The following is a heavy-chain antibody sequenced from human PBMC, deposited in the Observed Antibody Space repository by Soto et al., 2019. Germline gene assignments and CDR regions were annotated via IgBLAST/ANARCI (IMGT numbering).Heavy chain of an antibody. D-gene: IGHD4-17*01. CDR2: IYDSGST. J-gene: IGHJ2*01. Sequence: QVQLQESGPGLVNPSETLSLTCTVSGGSISGGGYYWSWIRQPPGKGLEWIGYIYDSGSTYYNPSLKSRISISVETSKNRFALRLSSVSAAETAVYYCAIEIIPLTTDWYFDLWGRGTLVTVSS. CDR3: AIEIIPLTTDWYFDL. V-gene: IGHV4-30-4*01. CDR1: GGSISGGGYY.